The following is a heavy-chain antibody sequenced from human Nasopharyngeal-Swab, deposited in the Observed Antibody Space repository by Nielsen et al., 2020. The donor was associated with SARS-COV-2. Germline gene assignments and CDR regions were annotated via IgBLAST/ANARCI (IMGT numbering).Heavy chain of an antibody. D-gene: IGHD4-11*01. CDR3: ARWDYSNYDLDY. J-gene: IGHJ4*02. V-gene: IGHV3-21*01. Sequence: GGSLRLSCAASGFTFSSYSMNWVRQAPGKGLEWVSSISSSSSYIYHADSVKGRFTISRDNAKNSLYLQMNSLRAEDTAVYYCARWDYSNYDLDYWGQGTPVTVSS. CDR2: ISSSSSYI. CDR1: GFTFSSYS.